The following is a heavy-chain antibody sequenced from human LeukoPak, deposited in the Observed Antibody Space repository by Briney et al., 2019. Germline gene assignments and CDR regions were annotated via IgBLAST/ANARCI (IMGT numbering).Heavy chain of an antibody. CDR2: IYPGDSDS. CDR3: ASSIAAGGYYYFDY. V-gene: IGHV5-51*01. J-gene: IGHJ4*02. Sequence: GESLKISCKGSGYSFTTYWIGWVRQMPGKGLEWMGIIYPGDSDSRYSPSFQGQVTISADKSISTAYLQWSSLEASDTAMYYCASSIAAGGYYYFDYWGQGTLVTVSS. CDR1: GYSFTTYW. D-gene: IGHD6-13*01.